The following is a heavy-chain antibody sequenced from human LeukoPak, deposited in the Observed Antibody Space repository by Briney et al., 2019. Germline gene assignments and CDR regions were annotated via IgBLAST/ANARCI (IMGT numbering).Heavy chain of an antibody. Sequence: GASVKVSCKASGGTFSSYAIRWVRQAPGQGLEWMGRIIPILGIANYAQKFQGRVTITADKSTSTAYMELSSLRSEDTAVYYCARDRGTYYDILTGTNYWGQGTLVTVSS. J-gene: IGHJ4*02. CDR1: GGTFSSYA. CDR2: IIPILGIA. CDR3: ARDRGTYYDILTGTNY. V-gene: IGHV1-69*04. D-gene: IGHD3-9*01.